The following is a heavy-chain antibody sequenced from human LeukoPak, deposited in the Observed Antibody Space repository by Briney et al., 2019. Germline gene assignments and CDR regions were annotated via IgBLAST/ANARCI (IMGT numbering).Heavy chain of an antibody. CDR2: ISWNSGSI. CDR1: GFTFDDYA. Sequence: PGRSLRLSCAASGFTFDDYAMHWVRQAPGKGLEWVSGISWNSGSIGYADSVKGRFTISRDNAKNSLYLQMNSLRAEDTALYYCAKDSSGYYGNWFDPWGQGTLVTVSS. V-gene: IGHV3-9*01. J-gene: IGHJ5*02. D-gene: IGHD3-22*01. CDR3: AKDSSGYYGNWFDP.